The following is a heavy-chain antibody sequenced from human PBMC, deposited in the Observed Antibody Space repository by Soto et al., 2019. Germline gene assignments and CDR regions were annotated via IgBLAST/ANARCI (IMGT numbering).Heavy chain of an antibody. CDR3: AKEGAIGIYYFEY. V-gene: IGHV3-23*01. D-gene: IGHD3-16*01. CDR2: IGGGGSST. J-gene: IGHJ4*02. Sequence: GSLRLSCAASGFTFSTYVMSWVRQAPGKGPEWVSTIGGGGSSTYYADSVKGRFTISRDNSKNTLYLQMNSLRPEDTAVYYGAKEGAIGIYYFEYSGQGTLVTVSS. CDR1: GFTFSTYV.